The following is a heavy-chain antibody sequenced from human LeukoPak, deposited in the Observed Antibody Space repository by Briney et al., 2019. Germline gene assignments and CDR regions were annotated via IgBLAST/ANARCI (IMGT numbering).Heavy chain of an antibody. CDR2: IKPDGSDK. Sequence: GRSLRLSCAASGFTFSTYWMTWVRQAPGKGLEWVANIKPDGSDKNYVDSVRGRFTISRDNAKNSVYLQMNSLRAEDTAIYYCARRGGLEVWGQGTTVTVSS. CDR1: GFTFSTYW. J-gene: IGHJ6*02. CDR3: ARRGGLEV. V-gene: IGHV3-7*01.